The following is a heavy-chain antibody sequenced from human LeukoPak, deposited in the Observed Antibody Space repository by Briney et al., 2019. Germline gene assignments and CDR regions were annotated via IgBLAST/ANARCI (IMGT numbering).Heavy chain of an antibody. CDR3: AKEGRGGFDI. CDR1: GFTFSRSG. V-gene: IGHV3-30*02. Sequence: GGSLRLSCAASGFTFSRSGIHWVRQAPGKGLEWVTFIGYDGSKIYYADSVKGRFTVSRDNSKNMLYLQMNSLRAEDTAVYYCAKEGRGGFDIWGQGTTVTVSS. D-gene: IGHD3-16*01. J-gene: IGHJ3*02. CDR2: IGYDGSKI.